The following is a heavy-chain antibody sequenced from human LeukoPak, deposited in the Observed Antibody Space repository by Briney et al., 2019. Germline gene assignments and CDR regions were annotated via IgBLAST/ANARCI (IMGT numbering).Heavy chain of an antibody. J-gene: IGHJ5*02. CDR3: ARDLKYQLLLGWFDP. CDR2: INPNNGAT. CDR1: GYTFTGYY. V-gene: IGHV1-2*06. Sequence: ASVKVSCKASGYTFTGYYIHWVRQAPGQGLEWMGRINPNNGATNYAQKFQGRVTVTRDTSISIVYMELRRLRSDDTAVYYCARDLKYQLLLGWFDPWGQGSLVTVSS. D-gene: IGHD2-21*01.